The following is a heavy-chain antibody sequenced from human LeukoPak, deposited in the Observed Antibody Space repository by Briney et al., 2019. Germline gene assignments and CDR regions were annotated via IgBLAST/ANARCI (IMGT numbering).Heavy chain of an antibody. CDR1: GFTFRNYG. D-gene: IGHD2-8*01. J-gene: IGHJ4*02. CDR3: ARGWGVPTSYFDY. V-gene: IGHV3-33*01. Sequence: GRSLRLSCAASGFTFRNYGMHWVRQAPGKGLEWVAVIWYDGSNKYYADSVKGRFTISRASSKNTLYLQMNSLRADDTAVNYCARGWGVPTSYFDYWGQGTLVTVSS. CDR2: IWYDGSNK.